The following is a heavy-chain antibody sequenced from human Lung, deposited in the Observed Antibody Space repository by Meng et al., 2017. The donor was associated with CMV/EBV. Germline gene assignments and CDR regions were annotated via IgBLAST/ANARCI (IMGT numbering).Heavy chain of an antibody. Sequence: SCAASGFTFSSYEMNWVRQAPGKGLEWVSYISSNGSTIYYADSVKGRFTISRDNAKNSLYLQMNSLRAEDTAVYYCARDPLWFGVNYYYGMHVWGQGXTVTVSS. CDR2: ISSNGSTI. CDR3: ARDPLWFGVNYYYGMHV. CDR1: GFTFSSYE. D-gene: IGHD3-10*01. V-gene: IGHV3-48*03. J-gene: IGHJ6*02.